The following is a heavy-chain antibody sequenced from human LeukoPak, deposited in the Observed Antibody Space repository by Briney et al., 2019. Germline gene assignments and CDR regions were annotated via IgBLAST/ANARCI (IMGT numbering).Heavy chain of an antibody. CDR3: TTEGAIVVVPAAIETTFDY. CDR1: RFTFSNAW. Sequence: PGGSLRLSCAASRFTFSNAWMSWVRQAPGKGLEWGGRIKSKTDGGTTDYAAPGKGRFTISRDDSKNTLYLQMNSLKTEDTAVYYCTTEGAIVVVPAAIETTFDYWGQGTLVTVSS. J-gene: IGHJ4*02. D-gene: IGHD2-2*02. V-gene: IGHV3-15*01. CDR2: IKSKTDGGTT.